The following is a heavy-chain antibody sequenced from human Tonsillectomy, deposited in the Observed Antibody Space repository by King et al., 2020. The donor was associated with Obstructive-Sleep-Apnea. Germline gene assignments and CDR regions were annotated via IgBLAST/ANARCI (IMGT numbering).Heavy chain of an antibody. CDR2: IYYSGST. CDR1: GGSISSSSYY. V-gene: IGHV4-39*07. CDR3: ACGGWGIAVAEDYFDY. Sequence: QLQESGPGLVKPWETLSLTCTVSGGSISSSSYYWGWIRQPPGKGLEWIGSIYYSGSTYYNTSLKSRATISVDTSKNQFSLKLSSVTAADTAVYYCACGGWGIAVAEDYFDYWGQGTLVTVSS. D-gene: IGHD6-19*01. J-gene: IGHJ4*02.